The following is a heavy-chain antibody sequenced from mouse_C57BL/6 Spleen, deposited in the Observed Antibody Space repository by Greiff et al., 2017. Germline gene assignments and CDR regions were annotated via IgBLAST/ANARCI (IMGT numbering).Heavy chain of an antibody. Sequence: DVQLVESGGGLVKPGGSLKLSCAASGFTFSDYGMHWVRQAPEKGLEWVAYISSGSSTIYYADTVKGRFTISRDNAKNTLFLQMTSLRSEDTAMYYWARRGVPYAMDYGGQGTSGTVSS. CDR1: GFTFSDYG. CDR3: ARRGVPYAMDY. CDR2: ISSGSSTI. V-gene: IGHV5-17*01. J-gene: IGHJ4*01.